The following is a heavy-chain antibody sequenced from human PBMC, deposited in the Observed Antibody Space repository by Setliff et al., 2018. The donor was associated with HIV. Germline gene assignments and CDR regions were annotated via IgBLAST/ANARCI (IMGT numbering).Heavy chain of an antibody. Sequence: ETLSLICTVSGGSISSRAYYWGWIRQSPGRGLEWIGSISPSGSTTYHPSLRSRATVSAATSKNQFSLKLTSVTAADTAVYFCARDPHYFDTSGHYSWFYFDYWGQGTLVTVSS. CDR1: GGSISSRAYY. D-gene: IGHD3-22*01. J-gene: IGHJ4*02. CDR3: ARDPHYFDTSGHYSWFYFDY. V-gene: IGHV4-39*07. CDR2: ISPSGST.